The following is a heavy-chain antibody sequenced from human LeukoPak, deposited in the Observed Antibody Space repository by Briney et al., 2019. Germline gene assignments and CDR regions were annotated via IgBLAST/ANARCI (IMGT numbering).Heavy chain of an antibody. CDR3: AKDGVGATYDY. J-gene: IGHJ4*02. CDR1: GFTFSSYA. D-gene: IGHD1-26*01. CDR2: ISFDGSNK. V-gene: IGHV3-30*04. Sequence: GSLRLSCAASGFTFSSYAMHWVRQAPGKGLEWVTIISFDGSNKYYADSVKGRFTISRDNSKNTLYVQMNSLRAEDTAVYYCAKDGVGATYDYWGQGTLVTVSS.